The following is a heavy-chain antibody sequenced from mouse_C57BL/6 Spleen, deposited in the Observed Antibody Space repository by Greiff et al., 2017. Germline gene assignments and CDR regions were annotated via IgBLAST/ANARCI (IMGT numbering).Heavy chain of an antibody. Sequence: QVQLQQSGAELVRPGTSVKVSCKASGYAFTNYLIEWVKQRPGQGLEWIGVLNPGSGGTNYNEKFKGKATLTADKSSSTAYMQLSSLTSEDSAVYFCITIYYDYDEAYWGQGTLVTVSA. J-gene: IGHJ3*01. CDR2: LNPGSGGT. V-gene: IGHV1-54*01. CDR3: ITIYYDYDEAY. CDR1: GYAFTNYL. D-gene: IGHD2-4*01.